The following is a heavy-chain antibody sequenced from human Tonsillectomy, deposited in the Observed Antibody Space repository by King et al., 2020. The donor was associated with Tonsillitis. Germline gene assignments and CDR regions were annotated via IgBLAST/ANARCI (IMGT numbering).Heavy chain of an antibody. CDR2: IHHGGAT. CDR1: GGSVNNYY. Sequence: QLQESGPGLVKPSETLSLTCAVSGGSVNNYYWSWIRQSPGKGLEWIGFIHHGGATSQNPALRSRVSMSVDTSANHLSLALTSVTTSDTGTYFCARHFIPSGSYCVFDYWGQGTSLTVSS. J-gene: IGHJ4*02. V-gene: IGHV4-59*08. CDR3: ARHFIPSGSYCVFDY. D-gene: IGHD5-12*01.